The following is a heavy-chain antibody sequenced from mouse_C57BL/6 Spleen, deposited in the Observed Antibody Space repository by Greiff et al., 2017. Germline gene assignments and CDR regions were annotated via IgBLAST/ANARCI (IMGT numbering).Heavy chain of an antibody. CDR2: IDPETGGT. D-gene: IGHD2-3*01. V-gene: IGHV1-15*01. CDR3: TRVGWLPYFDY. J-gene: IGHJ2*01. CDR1: GYTFTDYE. Sequence: VQLQQSGAELVRPGASVTLSCKASGYTFTDYEMHWVKQTPVHGLEWIGAIDPETGGTAYNQKFKGKAILTADKSSSTAYMGLRSLTSEDSAVNYCTRVGWLPYFDYWGQGTTLTVSS.